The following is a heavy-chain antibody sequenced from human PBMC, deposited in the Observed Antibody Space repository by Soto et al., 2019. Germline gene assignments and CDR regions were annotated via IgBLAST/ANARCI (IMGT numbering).Heavy chain of an antibody. CDR1: GFSLSTTGVG. J-gene: IGHJ4*02. Sequence: QITLMESGPPLVKPTQTLTLTCTFSGFSLSTTGVGVTWIRQPPGKALEWLAVIYWDDDRRHSPFLKNRLTITKDTSRNQVVLTMANVDPVDIGTYFCAQKGPGTTSFEFWGQGALVNVSS. V-gene: IGHV2-5*02. CDR3: AQKGPGTTSFEF. D-gene: IGHD1-1*01. CDR2: IYWDDDR.